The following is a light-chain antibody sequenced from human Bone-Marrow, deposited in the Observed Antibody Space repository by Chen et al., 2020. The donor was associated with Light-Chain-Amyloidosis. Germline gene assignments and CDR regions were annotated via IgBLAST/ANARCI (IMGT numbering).Light chain of an antibody. CDR2: EGT. Sequence: QSPLTQPASVAGSPGQSTTISCTGTSSDVGGDNHVSWYQQHPDNAPKLMIYEGTNRPSWFPDRFSGSKSDNTASLTISGLQTEDEADYFCSSYTITNTLVFGSGTRVTVL. J-gene: IGLJ1*01. CDR1: SSDVGGDNH. V-gene: IGLV2-14*01. CDR3: SSYTITNTLV.